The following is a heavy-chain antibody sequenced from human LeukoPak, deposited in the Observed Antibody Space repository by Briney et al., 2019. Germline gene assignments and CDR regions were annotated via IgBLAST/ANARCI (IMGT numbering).Heavy chain of an antibody. CDR1: GGSISSSSYY. Sequence: PSETLSLTCTVSGGSISSSSYYWGWIRQPPGKGLEWIGSIYYSGSTYYNPSLKSRVTISIDTSKNQFSLKVSSVTAADTAVYYCARVFYGDYHMDYWGQGTLVTVSS. V-gene: IGHV4-39*07. J-gene: IGHJ4*02. D-gene: IGHD4-17*01. CDR3: ARVFYGDYHMDY. CDR2: IYYSGST.